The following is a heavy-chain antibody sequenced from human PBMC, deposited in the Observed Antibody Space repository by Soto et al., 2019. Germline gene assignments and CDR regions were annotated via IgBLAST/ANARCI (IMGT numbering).Heavy chain of an antibody. Sequence: GGPLRLSCAASGCSFSSHSMKWVRQAPGKGLEWVSYISSSGSTIYYADSVKGRFTISRDNAKNSLYLQMNSLRDDDTAVYYCARGRGYCGGTNCYLDYWGQGALVTVSS. CDR1: GCSFSSHS. CDR2: ISSSGSTI. D-gene: IGHD2-21*01. CDR3: ARGRGYCGGTNCYLDY. V-gene: IGHV3-48*02. J-gene: IGHJ4*02.